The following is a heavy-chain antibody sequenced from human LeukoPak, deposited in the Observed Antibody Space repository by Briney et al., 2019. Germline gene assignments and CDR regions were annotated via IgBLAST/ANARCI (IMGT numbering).Heavy chain of an antibody. CDR1: GGTFSSYA. V-gene: IGHV1-69*01. CDR3: ARAYCGGDCYPPFDY. J-gene: IGHJ4*02. Sequence: WASVKVSCKASGGTFSSYAISWVRQAPGQGLEWMGGIIPIFGTANYAQKFQGRVTITADESTSTAYMELSSLRSEDTAVYYCARAYCGGDCYPPFDYWGQGTLVTVSS. CDR2: IIPIFGTA. D-gene: IGHD2-21*02.